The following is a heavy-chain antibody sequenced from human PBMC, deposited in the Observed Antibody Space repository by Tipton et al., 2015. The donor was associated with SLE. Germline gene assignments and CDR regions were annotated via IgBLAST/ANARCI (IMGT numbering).Heavy chain of an antibody. V-gene: IGHV4-34*01. D-gene: IGHD6-19*01. CDR3: ARGGGSSGWYDHYYYYMDV. Sequence: LRLSCAVYGGSFSGYYWSWIRQPPGKGLEWIGEINHSGSTNYNPSLKSRVTISVDRSKNQFSLKLSSVTAADTAVYYCARGGGSSGWYDHYYYYMDVWGKGTTVTVSS. CDR2: INHSGST. J-gene: IGHJ6*03. CDR1: GGSFSGYY.